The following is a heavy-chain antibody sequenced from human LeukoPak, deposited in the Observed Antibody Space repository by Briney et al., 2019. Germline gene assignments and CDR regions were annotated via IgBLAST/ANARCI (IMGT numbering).Heavy chain of an antibody. Sequence: PSETLSLTCTVSGGSISTVSYYWGWIRQPPGKGLEWIGNIYYSGSTYYNTSLKSRVTISVDTSKNHFSLKLSSVTAADTAVYYCATERIDYSRSSGWFDPWGQGTLVTVSS. CDR2: IYYSGST. D-gene: IGHD6-6*01. CDR3: ATERIDYSRSSGWFDP. V-gene: IGHV4-39*07. CDR1: GGSISTVSYY. J-gene: IGHJ5*02.